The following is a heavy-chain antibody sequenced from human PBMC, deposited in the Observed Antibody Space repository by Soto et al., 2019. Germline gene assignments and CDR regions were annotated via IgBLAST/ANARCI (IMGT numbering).Heavy chain of an antibody. CDR3: TLAGVTTDV. Sequence: EVQLVESGGGLVQPGGSLKLSCAASGFTFSGSAMHWVRQASGKGPEWVGRIRSKANSYATAYAASVKGRFTISRDDSKNTAYLQMNSLKTEDTAVYYCTLAGVTTDVWGQGTTVTASS. CDR1: GFTFSGSA. J-gene: IGHJ6*02. V-gene: IGHV3-73*02. D-gene: IGHD3-22*01. CDR2: IRSKANSYAT.